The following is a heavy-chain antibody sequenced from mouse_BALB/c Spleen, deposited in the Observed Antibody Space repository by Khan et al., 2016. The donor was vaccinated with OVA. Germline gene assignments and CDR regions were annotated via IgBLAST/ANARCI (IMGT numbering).Heavy chain of an antibody. CDR1: GDSITSGY. J-gene: IGHJ3*01. CDR2: MTYTGYT. V-gene: IGHV3-8*02. CDR3: AKSTYRYAFAY. D-gene: IGHD2-14*01. Sequence: EVQLQEPGPSLVKPSQTLSLTCSVTGDSITSGYWSWIRKFPGNKLEYMGDMTYTGYTDYNPSLKSRLAITRHTSKNQYYLQLNSVTTEDTATYYCAKSTYRYAFAYWGQATLVTVSA.